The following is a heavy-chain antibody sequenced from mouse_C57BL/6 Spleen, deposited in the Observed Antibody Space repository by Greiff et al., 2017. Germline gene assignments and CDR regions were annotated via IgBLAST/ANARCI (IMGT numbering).Heavy chain of an antibody. CDR1: GYTFTSYW. CDR3: ARGGGTEYFDV. D-gene: IGHD3-3*01. J-gene: IGHJ1*03. V-gene: IGHV1-50*01. Sequence: QVQLQQPGAELVKPGASVKLSCKASGYTFTSYWMQWVKQRPGQGLEWIGEIDPSDSYTNYNQKFKGKATLTVDTSSSTAYMQLSSLTSEDSAVYYCARGGGTEYFDVWGKGTTVTVSS. CDR2: IDPSDSYT.